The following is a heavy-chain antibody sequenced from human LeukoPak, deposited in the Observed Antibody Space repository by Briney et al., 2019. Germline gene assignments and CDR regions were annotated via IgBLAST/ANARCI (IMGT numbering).Heavy chain of an antibody. V-gene: IGHV3-48*02. CDR1: XXXFXXYX. CDR3: ARDPLIDCSGGSCYGYR. D-gene: IGHD2-15*01. J-gene: IGHJ4*02. CDR2: ISSSSSTI. Sequence: PGGSLRLSXXXXXXXFXXYXXNRVRQAPGKGLEWVSYISSSSSTIYYADSVKGRFTISRDNAKNSLYLQMNSLRDEDTAVYYCARDPLIDCSGGSCYGYRWGQGTLVTVSS.